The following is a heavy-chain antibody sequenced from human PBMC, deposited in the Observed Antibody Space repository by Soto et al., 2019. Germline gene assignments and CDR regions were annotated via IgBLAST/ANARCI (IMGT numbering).Heavy chain of an antibody. CDR2: IDTDGIMT. CDR1: GFTFSSYW. V-gene: IGHV3-74*01. J-gene: IGHJ4*01. D-gene: IGHD2-2*01. Sequence: PGGSLRLSCAASGFTFSSYWMHWVRQVPGKGMEWVSKIDTDGIMTDYADSVKGRFIISRDNAKNSLYLQMNSLRVEDTAVYHCASLSVPVDYWGQGTLVTVSS. CDR3: ASLSVPVDY.